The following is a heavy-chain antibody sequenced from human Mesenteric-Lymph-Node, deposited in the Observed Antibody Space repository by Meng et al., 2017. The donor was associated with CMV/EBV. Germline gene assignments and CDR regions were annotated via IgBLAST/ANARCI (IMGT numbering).Heavy chain of an antibody. Sequence: GGSLRLSCAGSGFSVSSNYMIWVRQAPGKGLEWVLGISWNSGSIGYADSVKGRFTISRDNAKNSVYLQMNSLRVEDTGVYYCAREVFTSRWFSPRAMDVWGQGTTVTVSS. D-gene: IGHD2-15*01. V-gene: IGHV3-48*04. CDR1: GFSVSSNY. CDR2: ISWNSGSI. CDR3: AREVFTSRWFSPRAMDV. J-gene: IGHJ6*02.